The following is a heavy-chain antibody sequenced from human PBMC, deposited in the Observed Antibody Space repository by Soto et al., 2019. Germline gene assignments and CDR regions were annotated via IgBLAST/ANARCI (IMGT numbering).Heavy chain of an antibody. CDR2: ITVSGGST. V-gene: IGHV3-23*01. J-gene: IGHJ4*02. Sequence: GGSLRLSCAGSRFIFSTYAMTWVRQAPGRALEWVSSITVSGGSTYYADSVEGRFTISRDNSKNTMYLQMNSLRAEEKATYYFAKDLDSDYVWGSHRPPFDSWGQGTLVTVSS. D-gene: IGHD3-16*02. CDR1: RFIFSTYA. CDR3: AKDLDSDYVWGSHRPPFDS.